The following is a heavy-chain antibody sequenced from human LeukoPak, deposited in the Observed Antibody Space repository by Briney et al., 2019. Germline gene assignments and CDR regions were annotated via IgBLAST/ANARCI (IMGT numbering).Heavy chain of an antibody. CDR1: GFTFSSYG. J-gene: IGHJ4*02. CDR2: TSSDGTNV. D-gene: IGHD1-26*01. CDR3: AKKTSGTYYELPDY. V-gene: IGHV3-30*18. Sequence: PGGSLRLSCAASGFTFSSYGMHWVRQAPGKGLEWVAVTSSDGTNVYYADSVRGRFTISRDNSKNTLYLRMNSLRAEDTAVYYCAKKTSGTYYELPDYWGQGALVTVSS.